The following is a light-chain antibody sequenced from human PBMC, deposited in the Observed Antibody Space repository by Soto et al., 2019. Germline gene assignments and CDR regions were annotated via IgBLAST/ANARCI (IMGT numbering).Light chain of an antibody. V-gene: IGKV4-1*01. CDR1: QSVLYDSNNKNF. CDR2: WAS. J-gene: IGKJ2*01. Sequence: DFVMTQSPDSLAVSLGARATINCKSSQSVLYDSNNKNFLAWYQQKPGQPPKLLIYWASTRESGVPDRCSGGGSWTDFTLTISSLQAEDVAVYSCQQYYSVPYTFGRGTKLEIK. CDR3: QQYYSVPYT.